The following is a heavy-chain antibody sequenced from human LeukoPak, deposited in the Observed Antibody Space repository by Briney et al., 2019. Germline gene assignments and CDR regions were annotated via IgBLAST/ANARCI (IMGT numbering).Heavy chain of an antibody. D-gene: IGHD1-26*01. CDR1: GYTFTTSW. CDR2: IYPGDSDT. V-gene: IGHV5-51*01. CDR3: ARPHTLDRTTKYYFDY. Sequence: GESLKISCKVSGYTFTTSWIGWVRQMPGKGLEWMGIIYPGDSDTRYSPSLQGQVTISADKSINTAYLQWSSLKASDTAIYYCARPHTLDRTTKYYFDYWGQGTLVTVSS. J-gene: IGHJ4*02.